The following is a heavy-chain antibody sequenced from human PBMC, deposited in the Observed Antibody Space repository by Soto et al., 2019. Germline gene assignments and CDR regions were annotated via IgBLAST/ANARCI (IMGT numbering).Heavy chain of an antibody. CDR3: AQSSVWYALHY. CDR2: INGGDGGT. Sequence: QVQLWQSGAEVKKPGASVKVSCKASGYTFADYAIHWVRLAPGQSLEWMGWINGGDGGTKYSQNFQDRVTFTRDTSATTAYMELNSLSSEDTAVYYCAQSSVWYALHYWGQGTLVTVSS. D-gene: IGHD6-19*01. CDR1: GYTFADYA. V-gene: IGHV1-3*01. J-gene: IGHJ4*02.